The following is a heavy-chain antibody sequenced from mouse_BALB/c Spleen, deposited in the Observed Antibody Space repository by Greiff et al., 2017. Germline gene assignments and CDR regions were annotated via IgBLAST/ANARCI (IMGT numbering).Heavy chain of an antibody. Sequence: QSGPGLVKPSQSLSLTCSVTGYSITSGYYWNWIRQFPGNKLEWMGYISYDGSNNYNPSLKNRISITRDTSKNQFFLKLNSVTTEDTATYYCARPYGNYGFAYWGQGTLVTVSA. CDR2: ISYDGSN. CDR1: GYSITSGYY. J-gene: IGHJ3*01. V-gene: IGHV3-6*02. D-gene: IGHD2-10*02. CDR3: ARPYGNYGFAY.